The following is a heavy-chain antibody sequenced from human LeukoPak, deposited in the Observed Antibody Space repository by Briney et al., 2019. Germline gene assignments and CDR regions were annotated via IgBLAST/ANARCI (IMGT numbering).Heavy chain of an antibody. CDR2: ISAYNSNT. CDR3: ASHYSNYAAWWNWFDP. Sequence: ASVKVSCKASGYTFTSYGISWVRQAPGQGLEWMGWISAYNSNTNYAQKLQGRVTMTTDTSTSTAYMELRSLRSDDTAVYYCASHYSNYAAWWNWFDPWGQGTLVTVSS. D-gene: IGHD4-11*01. V-gene: IGHV1-18*01. CDR1: GYTFTSYG. J-gene: IGHJ5*02.